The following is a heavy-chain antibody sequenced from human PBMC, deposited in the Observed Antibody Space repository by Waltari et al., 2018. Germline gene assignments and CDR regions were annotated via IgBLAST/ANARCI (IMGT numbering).Heavy chain of an antibody. CDR1: GYTLTGYY. V-gene: IGHV1-2*02. Sequence: QVQLVQSGAEVKKPGASVKVSCKASGYTLTGYYMHWVRQAPGQGLEWMGWINPNSGGTNYAQKFQGRVTMTRDTSISTAYMELSRLRSDDTAVYYCARGGGYCSSTSCLNFDYWGQGTLVTVSS. D-gene: IGHD2-2*01. J-gene: IGHJ4*02. CDR2: INPNSGGT. CDR3: ARGGGYCSSTSCLNFDY.